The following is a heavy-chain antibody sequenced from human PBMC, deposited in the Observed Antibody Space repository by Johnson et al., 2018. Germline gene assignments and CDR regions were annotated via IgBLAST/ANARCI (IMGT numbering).Heavy chain of an antibody. CDR3: VRSVGCYPDS. CDR1: GFPFSSYW. Sequence: VQLQESGGGLGQPGGSLTLSCAASGFPFSSYWMHWVRQVPGKGLVWVARINNDETLTNYADSVKGRFTVSRDNAKNTLSLQMNSLSAEDTAVYYCVRSVGCYPDSWGQGTQVTVSS. V-gene: IGHV3-74*01. J-gene: IGHJ4*02. CDR2: INNDETLT. D-gene: IGHD1-26*01.